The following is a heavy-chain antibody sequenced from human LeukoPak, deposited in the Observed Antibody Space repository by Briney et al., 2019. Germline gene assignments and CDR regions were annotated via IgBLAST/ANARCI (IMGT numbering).Heavy chain of an antibody. J-gene: IGHJ4*02. CDR1: GGTFSSYA. CDR3: ASSATPYYDFWSGYSFDY. Sequence: SVTVSCKASGGTFSSYAISWVRQAPGQGLEWMGGIIPIFGTANYAQKFQGRVTITADESTSTAYMELSSLRSEDTAVYYCASSATPYYDFWSGYSFDYWGQGTLVTVSS. CDR2: IIPIFGTA. V-gene: IGHV1-69*13. D-gene: IGHD3-3*01.